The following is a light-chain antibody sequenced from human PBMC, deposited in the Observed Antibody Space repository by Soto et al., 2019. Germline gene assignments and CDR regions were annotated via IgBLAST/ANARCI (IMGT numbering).Light chain of an antibody. J-gene: IGKJ1*01. Sequence: DIQMTQSPSTLSASAGDRVTITCRASQSIRSYLAWYRQKPGKAPNLLIFGASSLERGVQSRFSGSGSGTEFTLTIRSLQPDDFATYYCQQYNTYPRTFGQGTKVDIK. CDR1: QSIRSY. V-gene: IGKV1-5*01. CDR2: GAS. CDR3: QQYNTYPRT.